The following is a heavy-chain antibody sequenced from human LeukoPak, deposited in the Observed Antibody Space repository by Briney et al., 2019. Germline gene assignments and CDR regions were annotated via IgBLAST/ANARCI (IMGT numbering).Heavy chain of an antibody. Sequence: GGSLRLSCAASGFTFSSYSMNWVRQAPGKGLEWVSYISSSSSTIYYADSVKGRFTISRDNAENSLYLQMNSLRAEDTAVYYCARAYTVTERLAFDIWGQGTMVTVSS. CDR1: GFTFSSYS. CDR2: ISSSSSTI. J-gene: IGHJ3*02. D-gene: IGHD4-17*01. CDR3: ARAYTVTERLAFDI. V-gene: IGHV3-48*01.